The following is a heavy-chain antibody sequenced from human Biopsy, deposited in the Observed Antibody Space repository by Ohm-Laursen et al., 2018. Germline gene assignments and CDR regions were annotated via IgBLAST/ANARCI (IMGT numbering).Heavy chain of an antibody. D-gene: IGHD6-13*01. J-gene: IGHJ6*02. CDR3: ARTPILIVSAGLVYRHRRHLQGMDV. Sequence: TQTLTLTCSFSGFSLSARGMCVSWIRQAPGKALEWLARVDWDDYKDYSASLQTKLSISKDTSNDQMVLTVNNVDPADTATYYCARTPILIVSAGLVYRHRRHLQGMDVWAKGSRSPPP. CDR2: VDWDDYK. CDR1: GFSLSARGMC. V-gene: IGHV2-70*11.